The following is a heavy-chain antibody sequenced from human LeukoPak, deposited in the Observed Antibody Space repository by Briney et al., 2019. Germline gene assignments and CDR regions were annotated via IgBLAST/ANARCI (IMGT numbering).Heavy chain of an antibody. CDR1: GFIFSNYG. J-gene: IGHJ4*02. CDR2: FWSDGRQK. Sequence: GGSLRLSCAASGFIFSNYGFHWVRQAPGKGLEWVTVFWSDGRQKYYVDSVKGRFTVSRDTSKKTVYLQMNSLRAEGTAVYYCARGDDGSGKYGQLYWGQGTLVTVSS. D-gene: IGHD3-10*01. V-gene: IGHV3-33*01. CDR3: ARGDDGSGKYGQLY.